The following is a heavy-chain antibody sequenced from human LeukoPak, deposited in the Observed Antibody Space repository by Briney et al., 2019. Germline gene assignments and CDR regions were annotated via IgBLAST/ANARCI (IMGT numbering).Heavy chain of an antibody. CDR1: GFTVSSNY. CDR3: ARNGSGSYYDHFDY. V-gene: IGHV3-53*01. J-gene: IGHJ4*02. CDR2: IYSGGGT. Sequence: GGSLRLSCAASGFTVSSNYMSWVRQAPGKGLEWVSVIYSGGGTYYADSVKGRFTISRDNSKNTLHLQMNSLRAGDTAVYYCARNGSGSYYDHFDYWGQGTLVTVSS. D-gene: IGHD3-10*01.